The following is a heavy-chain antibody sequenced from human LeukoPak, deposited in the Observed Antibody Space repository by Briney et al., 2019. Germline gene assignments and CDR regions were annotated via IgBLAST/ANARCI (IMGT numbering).Heavy chain of an antibody. J-gene: IGHJ5*02. D-gene: IGHD3-22*01. CDR1: GGSISPYY. CDR2: IYYSGTT. Sequence: SETLSLTCTVSGGSISPYYWSWIRQPPGKGLEWIGYIYYSGTTNYNPSLKSRVTISVDTSKNQFSLKLSSVTAADTVVYYCARETAHYYDTSRGWFDPWGQGTLVTVSS. CDR3: ARETAHYYDTSRGWFDP. V-gene: IGHV4-59*01.